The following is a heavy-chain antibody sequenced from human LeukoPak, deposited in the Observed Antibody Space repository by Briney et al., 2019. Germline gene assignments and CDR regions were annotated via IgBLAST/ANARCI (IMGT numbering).Heavy chain of an antibody. CDR1: GLTFSSYT. J-gene: IGHJ5*02. CDR2: ISEASSHT. D-gene: IGHD6-13*01. CDR3: AKDFSSSWQFDP. Sequence: GGSLRLSCAASGLTFSSYTMNWVRQAPGQGLEWASSISEASSHTFYADSVKGRFTISRDNTKNTLFLQMNSLRVEDTAMYYCAKDFSSSWQFDPWGQGTLVTVSS. V-gene: IGHV3-23*01.